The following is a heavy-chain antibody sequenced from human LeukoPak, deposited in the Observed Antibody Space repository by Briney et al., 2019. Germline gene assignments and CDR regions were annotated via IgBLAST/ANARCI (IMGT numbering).Heavy chain of an antibody. CDR1: GYTFTGYY. J-gene: IGHJ2*01. D-gene: IGHD4-23*01. CDR2: INPNSGGT. CDR3: ARHPGKVTNDWYFDL. Sequence: ASVKVSCKASGYTFTGYYMHWVRQAPGQGLEWMGWINPNSGGTNYAKKFQGRVTMTRVTSITTAYMELSRLSSDDTAVYYCARHPGKVTNDWYFDLWGRGTLVTVSS. V-gene: IGHV1-2*02.